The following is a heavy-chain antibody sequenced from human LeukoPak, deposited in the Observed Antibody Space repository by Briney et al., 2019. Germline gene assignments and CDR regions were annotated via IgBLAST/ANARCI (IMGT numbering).Heavy chain of an antibody. CDR3: ARDRCGGDCYSVTAYFDL. V-gene: IGHV1-46*01. J-gene: IGHJ2*01. D-gene: IGHD2-21*02. CDR2: IKPSGGST. CDR1: GYTFTSYY. Sequence: ASLKVSCKASGYTFTSYYMHWVRQAPGQGLEWIGIIKPSGGSTSYAQKFQGRVTMTRDTSTSTVYMELSSLRSEDTAVYYCARDRCGGDCYSVTAYFDLWGRGTLVTVSS.